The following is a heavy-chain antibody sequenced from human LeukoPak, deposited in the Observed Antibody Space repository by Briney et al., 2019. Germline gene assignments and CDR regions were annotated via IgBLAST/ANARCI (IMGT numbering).Heavy chain of an antibody. D-gene: IGHD3-10*01. Sequence: PSETLSLTCDVSGDSISHYYWSWIRQPAGKGLEWMGRVYNSGSTNYNPSLKSRVTISTDMSKNQFSLKLSSVTAADTAVYYCARQTFGALYFDSWGQGTLVTVSS. CDR2: VYNSGST. CDR1: GDSISHYY. J-gene: IGHJ4*02. V-gene: IGHV4-4*07. CDR3: ARQTFGALYFDS.